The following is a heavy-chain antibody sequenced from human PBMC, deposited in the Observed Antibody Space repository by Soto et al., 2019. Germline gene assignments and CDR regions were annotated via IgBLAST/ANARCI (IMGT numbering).Heavy chain of an antibody. CDR3: ARQVGGWPPWYFDY. V-gene: IGHV4-59*08. J-gene: IGHJ4*02. D-gene: IGHD6-19*01. CDR2: IYYSGST. Sequence: SETLSLTCTVSGGSISSYYWSWIRQPPGKGLEWIGYIYYSGSTNYNPSLKSRVTISVDTSKNQFSLKLSSVTAADTAVYYCARQVGGWPPWYFDYWGQGTLVIVSS. CDR1: GGSISSYY.